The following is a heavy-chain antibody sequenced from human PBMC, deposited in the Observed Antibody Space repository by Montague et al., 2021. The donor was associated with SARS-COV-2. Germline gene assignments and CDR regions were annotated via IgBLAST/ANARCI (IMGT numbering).Heavy chain of an antibody. D-gene: IGHD2-21*02. Sequence: SETLSLTCSVSGGSISSTSYYWGWIRQPPGKGLEWIGSIYYSGSTYYNPSLRSRVTISVDTSKNQFSLKLSSVTAADTAVYYCAGRSRVVTAIWALRTSLSSWFDPWGQGTLVTVSS. J-gene: IGHJ5*02. CDR3: AGRSRVVTAIWALRTSLSSWFDP. CDR1: GGSISSTSYY. CDR2: IYYSGST. V-gene: IGHV4-39*01.